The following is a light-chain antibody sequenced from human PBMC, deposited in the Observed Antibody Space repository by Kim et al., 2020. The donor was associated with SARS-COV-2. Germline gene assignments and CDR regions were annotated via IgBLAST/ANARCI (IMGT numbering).Light chain of an antibody. CDR1: QCINSY. V-gene: IGKV1-16*02. CDR3: QQYNTYPLT. Sequence: ASVGDRVTITCRACQCINSYLVWYQQKPGKAPKSLISAASSLESGVPSKFSGSGSGTDFTLTISSLQPEDFATYYCQQYNTYPLTFGGGTKVDIK. CDR2: AAS. J-gene: IGKJ4*01.